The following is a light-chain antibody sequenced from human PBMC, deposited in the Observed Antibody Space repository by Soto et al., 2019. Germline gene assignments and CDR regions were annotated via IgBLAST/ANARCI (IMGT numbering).Light chain of an antibody. CDR2: GAS. V-gene: IGKV3-20*01. Sequence: IVLTQSPYSVAVSPGERSTLSCQTSQSFSSNVAWYQQKPGQAPRLLIDGASSRATGIPDRFSGSGSGTDFTLTISRLEPEDFAVYYCQQHETLITFGQGTRLEIK. CDR1: QSFSSN. J-gene: IGKJ5*01. CDR3: QQHETLIT.